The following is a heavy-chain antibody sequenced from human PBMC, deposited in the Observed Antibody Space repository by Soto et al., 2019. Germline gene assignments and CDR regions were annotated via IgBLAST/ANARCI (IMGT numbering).Heavy chain of an antibody. Sequence: PGGSLRLSCAASGFTFSSYSMNWVRQAPGKGLEWVSVISDSGNNPYYTDSVKGRFTISSDNPKNTIYLYMNSLRVEDTAVYYCARARSYYDSSGYYRVYFDYWGQGTLVTVSS. CDR3: ARARSYYDSSGYYRVYFDY. D-gene: IGHD3-22*01. CDR1: GFTFSSYS. V-gene: IGHV3-23*01. J-gene: IGHJ4*02. CDR2: ISDSGNNP.